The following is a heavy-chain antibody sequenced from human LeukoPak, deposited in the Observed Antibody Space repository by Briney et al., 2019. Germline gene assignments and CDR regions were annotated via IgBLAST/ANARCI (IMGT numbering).Heavy chain of an antibody. CDR3: ARGLRWVDY. D-gene: IGHD4-17*01. CDR1: GFTLSSYA. CDR2: IKQDGSEK. Sequence: RGSLRLSCAASGFTLSSYAMSWVRQAPGKGLEWVANIKQDGSEKYYVDSVKGRFTISRDNAKNSLYLQMNSLRAEDTAVYYCARGLRWVDYWGQGTLVTVSS. J-gene: IGHJ4*02. V-gene: IGHV3-7*04.